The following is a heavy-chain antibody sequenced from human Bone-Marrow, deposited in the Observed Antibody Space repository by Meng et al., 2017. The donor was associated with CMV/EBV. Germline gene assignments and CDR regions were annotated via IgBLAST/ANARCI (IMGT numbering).Heavy chain of an antibody. CDR1: GYTFTSYY. D-gene: IGHD4-11*01. CDR3: AREVNIATYSLRFMGY. CDR2: VNPSGGTT. V-gene: IGHV1-46*01. J-gene: IGHJ4*02. Sequence: ASVKVSCKASGYTFTSYYMHWVRQAPGQGLEWMGIVNPSGGTTSYAQKFQGRVTITRDTSTSTVYMELSSLRSEDTAVYYWAREVNIATYSLRFMGYWGQGTLVTVSS.